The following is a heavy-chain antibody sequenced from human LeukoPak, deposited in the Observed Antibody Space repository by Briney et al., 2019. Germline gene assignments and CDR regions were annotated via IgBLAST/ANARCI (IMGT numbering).Heavy chain of an antibody. J-gene: IGHJ3*02. V-gene: IGHV4-30-4*08. CDR3: ARGIVVVPAAGSDAFDI. CDR1: SGTISSSSYY. CDR2: IYYSGST. Sequence: PSETLSLTCTVSSGTISSSSYYWSWIRQPPGKGLEWIGYIYYSGSTYYNPSLKSRVTISVDTSKNQFSLKLSSVTAADTAVYYCARGIVVVPAAGSDAFDIWGQGTMVTVSS. D-gene: IGHD2-2*01.